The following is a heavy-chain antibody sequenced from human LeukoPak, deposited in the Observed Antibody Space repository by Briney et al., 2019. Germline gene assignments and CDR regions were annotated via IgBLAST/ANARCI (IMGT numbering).Heavy chain of an antibody. CDR2: ISYDGSNK. CDR1: GSTFSSYG. CDR3: AKISDSYSGSWIDAFDI. D-gene: IGHD6-13*01. V-gene: IGHV3-30*18. J-gene: IGHJ3*02. Sequence: PGRSLRLSCAASGSTFSSYGMHWVRQAPGKGLEWVAVISYDGSNKYYADSVKGRFTISRDNSKNTLYLQMNSLRAEDTAVYYCAKISDSYSGSWIDAFDIWGQGTMVTVSS.